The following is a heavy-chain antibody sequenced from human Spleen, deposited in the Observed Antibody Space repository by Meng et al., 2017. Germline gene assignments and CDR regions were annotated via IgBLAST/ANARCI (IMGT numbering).Heavy chain of an antibody. CDR1: GYTFTSYD. Sequence: ASVKVSCKASGYTFTSYDINWVRQATGQGLEWMGRINPNSGGTNYAQKFQGRVTMTRDTSISTAYMELSRLRSDDTAVYYCASLSTNGRFGDYWGQGTLVTVSS. CDR2: INPNSGGT. V-gene: IGHV1-2*06. CDR3: ASLSTNGRFGDY. J-gene: IGHJ4*02. D-gene: IGHD3-16*01.